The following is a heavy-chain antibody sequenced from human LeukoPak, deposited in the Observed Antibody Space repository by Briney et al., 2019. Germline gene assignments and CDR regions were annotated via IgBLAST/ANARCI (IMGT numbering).Heavy chain of an antibody. CDR2: TYSRSKWYK. V-gene: IGHV6-1*01. CDR1: GDSVSSNNAA. Sequence: SQTLSLTCAISGDSVSSNNAAWSWIRQSPARGLEWLGRTYSRSKWYKGYAVSVKGRIIINPDTSKNQFSLQLNSVTPEDTAVYYCARALDEGDAFDIWGQGTIVTVSS. J-gene: IGHJ3*02. CDR3: ARALDEGDAFDI.